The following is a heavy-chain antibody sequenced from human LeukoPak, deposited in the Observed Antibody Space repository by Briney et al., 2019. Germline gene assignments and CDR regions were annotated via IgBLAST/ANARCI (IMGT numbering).Heavy chain of an antibody. Sequence: GGSLRLSCAASGFTFSNYWMSWVRQAPGKGLEWVANIKQDGSETYYVDSVKGRFIISRDNAKNSLYLQMNSLRGEDTGVYYCARVVVDIVVVPAAMRYYYYYMDVWGKGTTVTVSS. CDR2: IKQDGSET. J-gene: IGHJ6*03. V-gene: IGHV3-7*01. CDR3: ARVVVDIVVVPAAMRYYYYYMDV. CDR1: GFTFSNYW. D-gene: IGHD2-2*03.